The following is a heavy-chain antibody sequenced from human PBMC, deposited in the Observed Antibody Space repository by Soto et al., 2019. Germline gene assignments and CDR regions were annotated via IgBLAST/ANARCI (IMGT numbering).Heavy chain of an antibody. J-gene: IGHJ6*02. CDR2: ISASGGST. V-gene: IGHV3-23*01. CDR1: GFTFTNYA. Sequence: EVQLLESGGGLVQPGGSLRLSCAASGFTFTNYAMSWVRQAPGKGLEWVSTISASGGSTYHADSVKGRFTISRDNSKNTLSMQMTSLRDEDTAAYYCAKEMRGSGSYYSYGMDVWGQGTTVTVS. CDR3: AKEMRGSGSYYSYGMDV. D-gene: IGHD3-10*01.